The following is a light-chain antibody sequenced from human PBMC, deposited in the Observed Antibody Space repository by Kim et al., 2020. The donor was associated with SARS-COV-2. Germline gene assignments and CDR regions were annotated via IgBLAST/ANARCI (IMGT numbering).Light chain of an antibody. J-gene: IGKJ2*01. V-gene: IGKV3-15*01. CDR1: QSVGKF. Sequence: EIILTQSPASMSVSLGQRVTLSCRASQSVGKFLAWYQHKPGHTTRLLIYGGSARALGAPDRFSGTGSGTDFTLTIDSLQSEDFAIYYCQQYNDWPYTFGRGPSWRSN. CDR3: QQYNDWPYT. CDR2: GGS.